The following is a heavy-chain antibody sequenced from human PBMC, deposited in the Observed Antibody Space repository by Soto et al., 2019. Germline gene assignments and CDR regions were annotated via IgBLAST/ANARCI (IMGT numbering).Heavy chain of an antibody. Sequence: EVQLLESGGDWVQPGGSLRLSCAASGFTFSRYAMTWVRQAPGKGLEWVSSISSSGTNKYYADSVKGRFTISRDNSKNTVFLQMNSLRGEDTAVYYCAKDRDTRGVIIPRANADWGQGTLVAVSS. CDR2: ISSSGTNK. CDR1: GFTFSRYA. V-gene: IGHV3-23*01. D-gene: IGHD3-10*01. CDR3: AKDRDTRGVIIPRANAD. J-gene: IGHJ4*02.